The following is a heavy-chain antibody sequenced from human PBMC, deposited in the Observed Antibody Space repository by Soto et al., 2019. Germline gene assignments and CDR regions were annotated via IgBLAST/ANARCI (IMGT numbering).Heavy chain of an antibody. CDR2: IYYSGST. D-gene: IGHD2-15*01. J-gene: IGHJ5*02. CDR1: GGSISSSSYY. CDR3: ARHITGWLAVGPEGNWFDP. Sequence: NPSETLSLTCTVSGGSISSSSYYWGWIRQPPGKGLEWIGSIYYSGSTYYNPSLKSRVTISVDTSKNQFSLKLSSVTAADTAVYYCARHITGWLAVGPEGNWFDPWGQGTLVTVSS. V-gene: IGHV4-39*01.